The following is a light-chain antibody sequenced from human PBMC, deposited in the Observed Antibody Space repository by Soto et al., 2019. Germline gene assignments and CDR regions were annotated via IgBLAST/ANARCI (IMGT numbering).Light chain of an antibody. CDR1: SSDIGDYNY. Sequence: QSALTQPASVSGSPGQSITISCTGTSSDIGDYNYVSWYQQYPGKAPKLMIYDVSNRPSGVSDRFSGSKSGNTASLTISGLQAEDEADYYCSSYTRSSTLYVFGTGTKLTVL. CDR2: DVS. V-gene: IGLV2-14*01. CDR3: SSYTRSSTLYV. J-gene: IGLJ1*01.